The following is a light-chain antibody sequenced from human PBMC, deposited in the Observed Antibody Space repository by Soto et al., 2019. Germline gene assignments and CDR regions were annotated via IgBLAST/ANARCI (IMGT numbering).Light chain of an antibody. CDR3: QQSGSSPA. J-gene: IGKJ1*01. V-gene: IGKV3-20*01. CDR2: GAS. Sequence: EIVLTQSPGTLSLSPGERATLSCRASQSVRNNYLAWYQQKPGQAPRLLIYGASSRATGIPDRFSGSGSGTGFTLTISRLEPEDFAVYYCQQSGSSPAFGQGTKVEIK. CDR1: QSVRNNY.